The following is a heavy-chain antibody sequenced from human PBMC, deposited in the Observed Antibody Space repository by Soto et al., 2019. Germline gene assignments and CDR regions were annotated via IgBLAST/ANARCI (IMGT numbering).Heavy chain of an antibody. CDR3: ARNLRTARRPYYYYYYMDV. CDR2: IYYSGST. Sequence: PSETLSLTCTVSGGSISSYYWSWIRQPPGKGLEWIGYIYYSGSTNYNPSLKSRVTISVDTSKNQFSLKLSSVTAADTAVYYCARNLRTARRPYYYYYYMDVWGKGTTVTVSS. CDR1: GGSISSYY. J-gene: IGHJ6*03. V-gene: IGHV4-59*08.